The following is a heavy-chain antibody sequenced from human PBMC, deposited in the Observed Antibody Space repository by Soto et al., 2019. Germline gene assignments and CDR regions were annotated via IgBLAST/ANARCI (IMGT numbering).Heavy chain of an antibody. V-gene: IGHV3-9*01. CDR3: VKDESINWYSGHFRH. CDR2: INWNSGSI. Sequence: PGGSLRLSCAASGFTFGDYAMHWARQVPGKGLEWVSGINWNSGSIGYADSVKGRFAISRDNAKNSLHLQMNSLRAEDTAFYYCVKDESINWYSGHFRHWGQGTLVTVSS. J-gene: IGHJ1*01. CDR1: GFTFGDYA. D-gene: IGHD6-13*01.